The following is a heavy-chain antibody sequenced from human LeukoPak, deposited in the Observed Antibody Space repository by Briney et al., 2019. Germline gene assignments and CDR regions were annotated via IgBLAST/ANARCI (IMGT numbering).Heavy chain of an antibody. Sequence: SETLSLTCAVYGGSFSGYYWSWIRQPPGKGLEWIGEINHSGSTNYNPSLKSRVTISVDTSKNQFSLKLSSVTAADTAVYYCARHPNRSYYYYMDVWGKGTTVTISS. CDR3: ARHPNRSYYYYMDV. J-gene: IGHJ6*03. V-gene: IGHV4-34*01. CDR2: INHSGST. CDR1: GGSFSGYY.